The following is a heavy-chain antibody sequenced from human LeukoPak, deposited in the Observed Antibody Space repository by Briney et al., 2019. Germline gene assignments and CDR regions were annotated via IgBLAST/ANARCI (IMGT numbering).Heavy chain of an antibody. CDR1: GLTLSNFG. J-gene: IGHJ4*02. CDR2: IWNDGSHQ. CDR3: ATPGGDGYNYYFDY. V-gene: IGHV3-33*01. Sequence: GRSLRLSCVASGLTLSNFGVHWVRQAPGKGPEWVAVIWNDGSHQYYSDSVKGRFTISRDNSKNTVYLQMNSLRVEDTAVYYCATPGGDGYNYYFDYWGQGTLVTVSS. D-gene: IGHD5-24*01.